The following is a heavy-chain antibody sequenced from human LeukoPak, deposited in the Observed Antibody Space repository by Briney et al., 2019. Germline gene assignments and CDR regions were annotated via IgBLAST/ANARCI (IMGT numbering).Heavy chain of an antibody. D-gene: IGHD6-19*01. J-gene: IGHJ4*02. V-gene: IGHV3-66*01. CDR2: IYSGGST. CDR3: ARVGYSSGRYRQ. CDR1: GFTVSSNY. Sequence: GGSLRLSCAASGFTVSSNYMSWVRQAPGKGLEWVSVIYSGGSTYYADSVKGRFTISRDNSKNTLYLQMNSLRPEDTAVYYCARVGYSSGRYRQWGQGTLVTVSS.